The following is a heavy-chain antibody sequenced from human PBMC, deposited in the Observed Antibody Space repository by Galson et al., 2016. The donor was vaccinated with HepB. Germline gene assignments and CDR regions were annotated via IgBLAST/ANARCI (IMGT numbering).Heavy chain of an antibody. V-gene: IGHV4-39*01. D-gene: IGHD4/OR15-4a*01. CDR3: ARHYEYGDYLDY. J-gene: IGHJ4*02. CDR2: IYYSGRT. CDR1: GGSIDNSNHY. Sequence: SETLSLTCTVSGGSIDNSNHYWGWIRQPPGMGLEWIGSIYYSGRTNYRSSLKSRVSISVDTSKNEFSLRLTSVTAVDTALYYCARHYEYGDYLDYWGQGTLVTVSS.